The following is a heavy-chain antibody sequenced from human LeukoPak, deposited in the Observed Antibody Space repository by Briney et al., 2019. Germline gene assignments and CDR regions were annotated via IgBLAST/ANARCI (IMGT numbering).Heavy chain of an antibody. CDR3: AKFDEYSVGVDY. CDR1: GFTFSSYG. J-gene: IGHJ4*02. D-gene: IGHD2-15*01. CDR2: ISYDGSNK. Sequence: GGSLRLSCAASGFTFSSYGVHWVRQAPGKGLEWVAVISYDGSNKYYADSVKGRFTISRDNSKNTLYLQMNSLRAEDTALYYCAKFDEYSVGVDYWGQGTLVTVSS. V-gene: IGHV3-30*18.